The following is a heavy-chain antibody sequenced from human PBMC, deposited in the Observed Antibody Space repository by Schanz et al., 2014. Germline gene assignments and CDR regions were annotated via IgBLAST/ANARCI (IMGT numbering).Heavy chain of an antibody. J-gene: IGHJ4*02. Sequence: EVQLLESGGGLVQPGGSLRLSCAASGFTFGDYAMTWVRQAPGKGLEWVSAINTGVNTYYADSVRGRFTMSRDNAKNSVFLQMNSLRAEDTAVYFCARDNRYYLFDYWGQGALVTVSS. CDR1: GFTFGDYA. CDR2: INTGVNT. CDR3: ARDNRYYLFDY. D-gene: IGHD3-16*02. V-gene: IGHV3-23*01.